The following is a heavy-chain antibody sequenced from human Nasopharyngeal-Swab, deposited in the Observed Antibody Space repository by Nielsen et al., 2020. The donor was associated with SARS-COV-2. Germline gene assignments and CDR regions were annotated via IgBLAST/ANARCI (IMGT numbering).Heavy chain of an antibody. CDR3: ARDWANSGSYYPYYGMDV. J-gene: IGHJ6*02. D-gene: IGHD1-26*01. CDR1: GFTFSSYS. Sequence: GESLKISCAASGFTFSSYSMNWVRQAPGKGLEWVSSISSSSSYIYYADSVKGRFTISRDNAKNSLYLQMNSLRAEDTAVYYCARDWANSGSYYPYYGMDVWGQGTTVTVSS. CDR2: ISSSSSYI. V-gene: IGHV3-21*04.